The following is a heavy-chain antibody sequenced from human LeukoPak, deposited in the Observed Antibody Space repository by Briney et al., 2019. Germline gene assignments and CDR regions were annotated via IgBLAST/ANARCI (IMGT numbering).Heavy chain of an antibody. Sequence: ASVKVSYKASGYTFTSYGISWVRQAPGQGLEWMGWISAYNGNTNYAQKLQGRVTMTTDTSTSTAYMELRSLRPDDTAVYYCARAITMVRFDPWGQGTLVTVSS. CDR3: ARAITMVRFDP. CDR1: GYTFTSYG. V-gene: IGHV1-18*04. CDR2: ISAYNGNT. D-gene: IGHD3-10*01. J-gene: IGHJ5*02.